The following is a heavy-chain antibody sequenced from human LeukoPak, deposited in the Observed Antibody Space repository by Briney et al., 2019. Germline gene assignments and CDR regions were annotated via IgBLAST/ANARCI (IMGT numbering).Heavy chain of an antibody. CDR1: GGTFSSYA. Sequence: FSVPVSCKASGGTFSSYAISWVRQAPGQGLEWMGGIIPIFGTANYAQKFQGRVTITADESTSTAYMELSSVRSEDTAVYYCARDHYYDSSGYYYEGAFDIWGQGTM. V-gene: IGHV1-69*13. CDR3: ARDHYYDSSGYYYEGAFDI. D-gene: IGHD3-22*01. CDR2: IIPIFGTA. J-gene: IGHJ3*02.